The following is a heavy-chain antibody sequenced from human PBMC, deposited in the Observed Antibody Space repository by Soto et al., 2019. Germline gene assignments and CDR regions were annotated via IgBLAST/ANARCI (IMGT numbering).Heavy chain of an antibody. V-gene: IGHV4-30-2*01. CDR1: GGSSSSGGYS. CDR2: IYHSGST. CDR3: ARASTTVTTLDY. D-gene: IGHD4-17*01. Sequence: SETLSLTCAVSGGSSSSGGYSWSWIRQPPGKGLEWIGYIYHSGSTYYNPSLKSRVTISVDRSKNQFSLKPSSVTAADTAVYYCARASTTVTTLDYWGQGTLVTVSS. J-gene: IGHJ4*02.